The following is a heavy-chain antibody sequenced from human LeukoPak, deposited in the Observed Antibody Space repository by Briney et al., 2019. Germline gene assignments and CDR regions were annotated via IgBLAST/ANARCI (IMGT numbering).Heavy chain of an antibody. V-gene: IGHV4-34*01. D-gene: IGHD6-13*01. CDR1: GGSFSGYY. Sequence: PSETLSLTCAVYGGSFSGYYWSWIRQPPGKRLEWIGEINHSGSTNYNPSLKSRVTISVDTSKNQFSLKLSSVTAADTAVYYCARGWPGIAAVNFDYWGQGTLVTVSS. CDR2: INHSGST. J-gene: IGHJ4*02. CDR3: ARGWPGIAAVNFDY.